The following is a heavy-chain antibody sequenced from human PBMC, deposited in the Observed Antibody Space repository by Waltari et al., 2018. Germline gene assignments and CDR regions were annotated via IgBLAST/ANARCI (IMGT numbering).Heavy chain of an antibody. CDR3: ARGFDA. CDR1: GFTFSLNW. J-gene: IGHJ5*02. Sequence: EVQLVESGGGLVQPGGSLSLSCAASGFTFSLNWMHWVRQAPGKGLEWVANIKGDGSEKYYVDSVRGRFTLSRDNAKNTLSLEMNSVTAEDTAVYYCARGFDAWGQGTLVTVSS. CDR2: IKGDGSEK. V-gene: IGHV3-7*01.